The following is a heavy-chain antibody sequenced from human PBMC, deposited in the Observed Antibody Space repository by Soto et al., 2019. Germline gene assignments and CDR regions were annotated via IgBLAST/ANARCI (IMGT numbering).Heavy chain of an antibody. V-gene: IGHV3-30*18. CDR2: ISYDGSNK. D-gene: IGHD6-13*01. Sequence: GGSLRLSCAASGFTFSSYWMSWVRQAPGKGLEWVAVISYDGSNKYYADSVKGRFTISRDNSKNTLYLQMNSLRAEDTAVYYCAKVQYSSSWYANYYYYYGMDVWGQGTTVTVSS. CDR3: AKVQYSSSWYANYYYYYGMDV. J-gene: IGHJ6*02. CDR1: GFTFSSYW.